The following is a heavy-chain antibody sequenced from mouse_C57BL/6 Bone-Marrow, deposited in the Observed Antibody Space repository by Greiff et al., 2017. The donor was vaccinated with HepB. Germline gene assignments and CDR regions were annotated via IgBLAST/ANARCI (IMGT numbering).Heavy chain of an antibody. D-gene: IGHD2-5*01. Sequence: EVKVVESGGGLVKPGGSLKLSCAASGFTFSDHGMHWVRQAPEKGLEWVAYISSGSSTIYYADTVKGRFTISRDNAKNTLFLQMTSLRSEDTAMYYCARSRYSNSYYYAMDYWGQGTSVTVSS. CDR2: ISSGSSTI. CDR3: ARSRYSNSYYYAMDY. J-gene: IGHJ4*01. V-gene: IGHV5-17*01. CDR1: GFTFSDHG.